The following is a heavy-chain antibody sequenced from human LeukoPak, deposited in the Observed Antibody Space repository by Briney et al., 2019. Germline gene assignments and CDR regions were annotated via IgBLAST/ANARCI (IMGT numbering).Heavy chain of an antibody. D-gene: IGHD5-24*01. CDR1: GGSISSYY. V-gene: IGHV4-4*07. CDR2: TYTSGST. Sequence: PSETLSLTCTVSGGSISSYYWSWIRQPAGKGLEWIGRTYTSGSTNYNPSLKSRVTMSVDTSKNQFSLKLSSVTAADTAVYYCARDYALTSLEMATILNWFDPWGQGTLVTVSS. CDR3: ARDYALTSLEMATILNWFDP. J-gene: IGHJ5*02.